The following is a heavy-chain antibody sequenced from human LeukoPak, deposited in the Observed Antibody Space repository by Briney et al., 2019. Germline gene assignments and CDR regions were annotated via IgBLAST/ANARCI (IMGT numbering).Heavy chain of an antibody. CDR2: ISYDGSNK. V-gene: IGHV3-30-3*01. CDR3: ARGRSWRHAFDI. CDR1: GFTFSSYA. D-gene: IGHD6-13*01. Sequence: GRSLRLSCAASGFTFSSYAMHWVRQAPGKGLEWVAVISYDGSNKYYADSVKGRFTISRDNSKNTLYLQMNSLRAEDTAVYYCARGRSWRHAFDIWGQGTMVTVSS. J-gene: IGHJ3*02.